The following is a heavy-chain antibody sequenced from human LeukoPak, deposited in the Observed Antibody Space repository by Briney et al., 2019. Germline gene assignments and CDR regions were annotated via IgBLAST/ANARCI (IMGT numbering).Heavy chain of an antibody. CDR1: GFTFRHYY. CDR2: IREDGSDD. V-gene: IGHV3-7*03. J-gene: IGHJ4*02. D-gene: IGHD1-26*01. CDR3: ARDKIVGPTTLDY. Sequence: PGGSLRLSCAASGFTFRHYYMNWVRLAAGKGLAWVANIREDGSDDTYEASVKGRFTISRDNARNSLFLQMNSLRAEDTAVYYCARDKIVGPTTLDYWGQGTLVTVSS.